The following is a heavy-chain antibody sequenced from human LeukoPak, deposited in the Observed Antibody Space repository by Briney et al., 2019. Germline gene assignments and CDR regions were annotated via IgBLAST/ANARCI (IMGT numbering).Heavy chain of an antibody. CDR3: ARDLTVTSTCWFDR. Sequence: GGSLRLSCAVSGFTFSSYSMNWVRQAPGKGLEWVSSITSSSSYIYYADSVKGRFTISRDNAKNSLYMQMNSLRAEDTAVYYCARDLTVTSTCWFDRWGQGTLVTVSS. D-gene: IGHD4-11*01. V-gene: IGHV3-21*01. J-gene: IGHJ5*02. CDR1: GFTFSSYS. CDR2: ITSSSSYI.